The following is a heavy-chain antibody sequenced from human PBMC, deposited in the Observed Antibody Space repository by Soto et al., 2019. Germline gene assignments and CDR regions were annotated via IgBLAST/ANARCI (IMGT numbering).Heavy chain of an antibody. CDR3: ARNRRYTFSYYYYYMDV. J-gene: IGHJ6*03. CDR2: IYYSGST. Sequence: SETLSLTCTVSGGSISSYYWSWIRQPPGKGLEWIGYIYYSGSTNYNPSLKSRVTISVDTSKNQFSLKLSSVTAADTAVYYCARNRRYTFSYYYYYMDVWGKGTTVTVSS. CDR1: GGSISSYY. D-gene: IGHD3-16*01. V-gene: IGHV4-59*01.